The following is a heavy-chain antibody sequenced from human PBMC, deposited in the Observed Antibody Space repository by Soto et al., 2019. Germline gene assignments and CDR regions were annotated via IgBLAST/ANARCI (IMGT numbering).Heavy chain of an antibody. V-gene: IGHV1-3*01. CDR2: INAGNGNT. Sequence: QVQLVQSGAEVKKPGASVKVSCKASGYTFTSYVMHWVRQAPGQRLEWMGWINAGNGNTKYSQKFQGRVTITRDKSASTAYMELSSLTSEDTAVYYCAREFLSLSSSWREYFQPWGQGTLVTVSS. CDR1: GYTFTSYV. CDR3: AREFLSLSSSWREYFQP. J-gene: IGHJ1*01. D-gene: IGHD6-13*01.